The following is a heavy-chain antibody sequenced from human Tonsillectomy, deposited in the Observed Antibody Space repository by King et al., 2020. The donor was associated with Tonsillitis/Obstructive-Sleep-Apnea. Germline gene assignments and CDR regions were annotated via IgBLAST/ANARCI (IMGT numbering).Heavy chain of an antibody. D-gene: IGHD2-2*01. CDR2: IIPIFGTT. CDR3: ATSPANIVVVPTTLHFDY. CDR1: GGTFSNYN. Sequence: QLVQSGAEVKKPGSSVWVSCRASGGTFSNYNINWVRQAPGQGLQWMGGIIPIFGTTDYAQKFQGRVTITADESTSTAYMDLSSLRSEDTAVYYCATSPANIVVVPTTLHFDYWGQGTLVTVSS. J-gene: IGHJ4*02. V-gene: IGHV1-69*12.